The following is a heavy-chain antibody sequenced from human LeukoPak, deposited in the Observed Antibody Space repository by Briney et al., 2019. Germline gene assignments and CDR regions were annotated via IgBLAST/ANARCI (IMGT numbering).Heavy chain of an antibody. Sequence: SETLSLTCTVSGGSISTYYWNWIRQPPGKGLEWIGYIYHSGSTNYNPSLQSRVTISVDTSKNQFSLNLDSVTAADTAVYYCARGGAARLHFQNWGQGTLVTVSS. J-gene: IGHJ1*01. CDR3: ARGGAARLHFQN. V-gene: IGHV4-59*01. D-gene: IGHD6-6*01. CDR2: IYHSGST. CDR1: GGSISTYY.